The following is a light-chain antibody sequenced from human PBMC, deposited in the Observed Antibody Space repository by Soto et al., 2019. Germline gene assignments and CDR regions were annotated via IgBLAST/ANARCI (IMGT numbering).Light chain of an antibody. Sequence: EKLMSQSPATLSVSPGERVTLSCRASQNIHNHMSWFLQKPGQTPRLLIYDAIIRAADVPARFSGSWSGTEFTLAISSLQPEDFATYYCQQYDSYSRPTFGGGTKVDI. CDR1: QNIHNH. CDR2: DAI. J-gene: IGKJ4*01. V-gene: IGKV3D-15*01. CDR3: QQYDSYSRPT.